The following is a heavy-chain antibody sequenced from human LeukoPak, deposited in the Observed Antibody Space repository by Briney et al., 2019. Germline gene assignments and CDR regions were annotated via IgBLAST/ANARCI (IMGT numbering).Heavy chain of an antibody. D-gene: IGHD3-22*01. J-gene: IGHJ4*02. V-gene: IGHV1-18*01. Sequence: ASVKVSCKASGYTFTSYGISWVRQAPGQGLEWMGWISAYNGNTNYAQKLQGRVTMTTDTSTSTAYMELRSLRSDDTAVYYCARGSQYYYDSSGYMDYWGQGTLVTVSS. CDR2: ISAYNGNT. CDR3: ARGSQYYYDSSGYMDY. CDR1: GYTFTSYG.